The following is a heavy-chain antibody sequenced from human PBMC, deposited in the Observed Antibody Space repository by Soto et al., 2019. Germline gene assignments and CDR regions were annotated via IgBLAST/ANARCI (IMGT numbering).Heavy chain of an antibody. V-gene: IGHV3-23*01. J-gene: IGHJ4*02. D-gene: IGHD2-8*01. Sequence: EVQLLESGGGLVQPGGSLRLTCAASGFTFSSYGISWIRLSPGKGLGWVSVISGGGDTTYYTPSAKGRFTIPRDHFRNTLYLQMNRPRTEDTAICYCAKLRDFFVLPAGILDCWGPGTLVTVSS. CDR1: GFTFSSYG. CDR3: AKLRDFFVLPAGILDC. CDR2: ISGGGDTT.